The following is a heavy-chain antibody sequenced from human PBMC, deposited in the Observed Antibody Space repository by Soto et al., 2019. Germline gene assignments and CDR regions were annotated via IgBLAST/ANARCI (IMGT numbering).Heavy chain of an antibody. CDR1: GFSLSTSGVG. Sequence: QITLKESGPTLVKPTQTLTLTCTFSGFSLSTSGVGVGWIRQPPGKALEWLALIYWDDDKRYSPSLSSRLTISKDTSKNQVVLTMTNMDPVDTATYHCIQSRCGGDCLQSYASHYYYGMDVWCQGTPGTVSS. J-gene: IGHJ6*02. CDR3: IQSRCGGDCLQSYASHYYYGMDV. CDR2: IYWDDDK. V-gene: IGHV2-5*02. D-gene: IGHD2-21*02.